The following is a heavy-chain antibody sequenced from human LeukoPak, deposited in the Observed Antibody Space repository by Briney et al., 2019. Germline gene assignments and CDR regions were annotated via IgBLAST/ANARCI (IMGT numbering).Heavy chain of an antibody. J-gene: IGHJ4*02. Sequence: ASVKVSCKASGYTFTGYHMHWVRQAPGQGLEWIALINPNSGATDYAQKCQGRVTMTRDTSTSTAYMELSRLRSDDTAVYYCARLNGNHFDYWGQGTLVTVSS. CDR2: INPNSGAT. V-gene: IGHV1-2*02. CDR1: GYTFTGYH. D-gene: IGHD1-14*01. CDR3: ARLNGNHFDY.